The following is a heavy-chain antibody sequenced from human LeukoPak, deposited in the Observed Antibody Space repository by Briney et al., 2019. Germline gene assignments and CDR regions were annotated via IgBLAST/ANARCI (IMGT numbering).Heavy chain of an antibody. Sequence: SETLSLTCTVSGDSISSSSYYWGWIRQPPGKGLEWIGSIYYSGSTYYNPSLKSRVTISVDTSKNQFSLKLSSVTAADTAVYYCARWGTGIAVAGTDSWALDYWGQGTLVTVSS. D-gene: IGHD6-19*01. CDR3: ARWGTGIAVAGTDSWALDY. CDR2: IYYSGST. J-gene: IGHJ4*02. CDR1: GDSISSSSYY. V-gene: IGHV4-39*07.